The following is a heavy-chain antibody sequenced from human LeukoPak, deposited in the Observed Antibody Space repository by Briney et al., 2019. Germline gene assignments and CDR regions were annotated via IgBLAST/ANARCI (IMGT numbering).Heavy chain of an antibody. V-gene: IGHV4-59*01. Sequence: SETLSLTCTVSGGSISSYYWSWIRQPPGKGLEWIGYIYYSGSTNYNPSLKSRVTISVDTSKNQFSLKLSSVTAADTAVYYCAREGLWFGELLYNWFDPWGQGTLVTVSS. CDR3: AREGLWFGELLYNWFDP. D-gene: IGHD3-10*01. J-gene: IGHJ5*02. CDR2: IYYSGST. CDR1: GGSISSYY.